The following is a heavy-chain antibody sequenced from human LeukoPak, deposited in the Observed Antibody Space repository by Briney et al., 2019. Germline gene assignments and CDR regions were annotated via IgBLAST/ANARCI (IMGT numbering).Heavy chain of an antibody. J-gene: IGHJ4*02. Sequence: GGSLRLSCAASGFTFSNYAMSWVRQAPGKGLEWVSAISASSGSTYYADSVKGRFTVSRDNSKSTLYLQMNSLRAEDTAVYYCASYYYDSSGRGSFDYWGQGTLLTVSS. V-gene: IGHV3-23*01. CDR2: ISASSGST. D-gene: IGHD3-22*01. CDR3: ASYYYDSSGRGSFDY. CDR1: GFTFSNYA.